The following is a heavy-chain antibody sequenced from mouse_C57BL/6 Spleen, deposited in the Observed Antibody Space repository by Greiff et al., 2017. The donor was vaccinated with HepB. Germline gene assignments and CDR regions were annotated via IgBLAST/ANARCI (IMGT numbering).Heavy chain of an antibody. Sequence: QVQLQQSGAELVKPGASVKMSCKASGYTFTSYWITWVKQRPGQGLEWIGDIYPGSGSTNYNEKFKSKATLTVDTSSSTAYMQLSSLTSEDSAVYYCAREEYYGRTFDYWGQGTTLTVSS. CDR1: GYTFTSYW. J-gene: IGHJ2*01. CDR2: IYPGSGST. D-gene: IGHD1-1*01. CDR3: AREEYYGRTFDY. V-gene: IGHV1-55*01.